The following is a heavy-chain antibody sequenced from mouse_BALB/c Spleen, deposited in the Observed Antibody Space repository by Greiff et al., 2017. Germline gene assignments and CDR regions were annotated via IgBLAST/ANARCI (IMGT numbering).Heavy chain of an antibody. V-gene: IGHV1-4*01. J-gene: IGHJ4*01. CDR2: INPSSGYT. D-gene: IGHD1-1*01. CDR3: ARSITTVGYAMDY. CDR1: GYTFTSYT. Sequence: LVESGAELARPGASVKMSCKASGYTFTSYTMHWVKQRPGQGLEWIGYINPSSGYTNYNQKFKDKATLTADKSSSTAYMQLSSLTSEDSAVYYCARSITTVGYAMDYWGQGTSVTVSS.